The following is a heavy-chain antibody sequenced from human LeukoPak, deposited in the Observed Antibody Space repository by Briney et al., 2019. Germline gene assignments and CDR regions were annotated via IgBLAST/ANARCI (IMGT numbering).Heavy chain of an antibody. CDR1: GYTFTAQY. CDR3: ACYTRSISTPPFDY. J-gene: IGHJ4*02. CDR2: INPNNGDT. D-gene: IGHD3-3*02. Sequence: ASVKGACKASGYTFTAQYMHWVRQAPGQGLEWMGWINPNNGDTKYAQSFLGRVTMTRDTSTTAAYMELSSLRSYDMAVFFFACYTRSISTPPFDYWGQEILVTVCS. V-gene: IGHV1-2*02.